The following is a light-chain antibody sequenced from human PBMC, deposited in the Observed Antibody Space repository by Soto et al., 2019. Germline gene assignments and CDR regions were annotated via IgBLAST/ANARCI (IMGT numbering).Light chain of an antibody. CDR3: QSYDNNNRV. Sequence: NFMLTQPHSVSASPGKTVTISCTRSSGSIASKYVQWYQQRPGSSPTTMIYENNQRPSGVPDRFSGSIDSSSNSASLTISGLKTEDEADYYCQSYDNNNRVFGGGTKVTVL. CDR2: ENN. V-gene: IGLV6-57*01. CDR1: SGSIASKY. J-gene: IGLJ3*02.